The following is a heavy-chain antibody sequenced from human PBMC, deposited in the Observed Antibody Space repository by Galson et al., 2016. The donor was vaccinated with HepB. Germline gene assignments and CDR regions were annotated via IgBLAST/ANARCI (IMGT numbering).Heavy chain of an antibody. CDR2: TKQDGSGK. Sequence: SLRLSCAASGFTFSTFWMTWVRQAPGKGLEWVANTKQDGSGKYYVDSVKGRFTISRDNAKNSVYLQMNSLRGDDTAVYYCMSYSDAWYSGFWGQGTLVTVSS. D-gene: IGHD6-13*01. CDR3: MSYSDAWYSGF. J-gene: IGHJ4*02. CDR1: GFTFSTFW. V-gene: IGHV3-7*03.